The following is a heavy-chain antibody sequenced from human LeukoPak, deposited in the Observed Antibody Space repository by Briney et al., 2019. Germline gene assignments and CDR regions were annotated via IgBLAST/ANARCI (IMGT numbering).Heavy chain of an antibody. V-gene: IGHV3-48*03. CDR1: GFTFSNHE. J-gene: IGHJ3*02. CDR3: ARDYDPYDAFDI. CDR2: ISDSGSTI. Sequence: PGGSLRLSCAASGFTFSNHEMNWVRQAPGKGLEWISYISDSGSTIYYSDSVKGRFTISRDNAKNSLYLQMNSLRAEDTAVYYCARDYDPYDAFDIWGQGTMVTVSS. D-gene: IGHD3-3*01.